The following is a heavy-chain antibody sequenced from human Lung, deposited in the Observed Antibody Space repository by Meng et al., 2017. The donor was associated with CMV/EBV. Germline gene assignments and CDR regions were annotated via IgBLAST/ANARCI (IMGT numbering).Heavy chain of an antibody. V-gene: IGHV4-39*07. Sequence: SCPVCGDSISSSSYYWGWIRQPPGKGLEWNGSIYYSGSTNYNPSPKSRVTISLDTSKNQFSLELSSVTDADTAVSYCATERQYSSSIHLGQGPLVTVSS. CDR3: ATERQYSSSIH. CDR2: IYYSGST. D-gene: IGHD6-6*01. J-gene: IGHJ4*02. CDR1: GDSISSSSYY.